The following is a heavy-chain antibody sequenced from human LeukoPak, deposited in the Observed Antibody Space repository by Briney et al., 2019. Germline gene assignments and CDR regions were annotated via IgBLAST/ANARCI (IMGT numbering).Heavy chain of an antibody. D-gene: IGHD5-12*01. Sequence: PGRSLRLSCAASGFTFNSYAMSWVRQAPGKGPEWVSGISDSGGATYYTDSVKGRFTISRDNSKNTLYLQMNSLRVEDTAVYYCARVPTLSKGGYSGYDMYYFDYWGQGTLVTVSS. V-gene: IGHV3-23*01. CDR2: ISDSGGAT. J-gene: IGHJ4*02. CDR1: GFTFNSYA. CDR3: ARVPTLSKGGYSGYDMYYFDY.